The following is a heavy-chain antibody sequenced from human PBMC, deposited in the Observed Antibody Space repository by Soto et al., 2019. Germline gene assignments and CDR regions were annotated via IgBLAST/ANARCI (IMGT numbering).Heavy chain of an antibody. Sequence: PGGSLLLSCAASGFTFGKYWMHWVRQAPGKGLEWVAVIWYDGSNKYYADSVKGRFTISRDNSKNTLYLQMNSLRAEDTAVYYCARDLYSSGWYNPFDYWGQGTLVTVSS. V-gene: IGHV3-33*08. CDR1: GFTFGKYW. J-gene: IGHJ4*02. CDR3: ARDLYSSGWYNPFDY. D-gene: IGHD6-19*01. CDR2: IWYDGSNK.